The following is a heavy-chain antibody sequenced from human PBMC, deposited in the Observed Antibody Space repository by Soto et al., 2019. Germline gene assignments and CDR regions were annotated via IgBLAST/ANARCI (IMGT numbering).Heavy chain of an antibody. V-gene: IGHV3-33*01. CDR2: IWYDGSNK. CDR1: GFTFSSYG. CDR3: ARDLGSSRTLDY. Sequence: GGSLRLSCAASGFTFSSYGMHWVRQAPGKGLEWVAVIWYDGSNKYYADSVKGRFTISRDNSKNTLYLQMNSLRAEDTAVYYCARDLGSSRTLDYWGQGTLVTVSS. D-gene: IGHD6-13*01. J-gene: IGHJ4*02.